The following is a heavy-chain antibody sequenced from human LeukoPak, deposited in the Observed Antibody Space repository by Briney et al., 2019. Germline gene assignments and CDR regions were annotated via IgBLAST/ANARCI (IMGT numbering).Heavy chain of an antibody. J-gene: IGHJ4*02. V-gene: IGHV3-30*18. D-gene: IGHD2-15*01. CDR1: GFTFSSYG. CDR2: ISYDGSNK. CDR3: AKDQARMSLVVAATPGFDY. Sequence: GRSLRLSCAASGFTFSSYGMHWVRQAPGKGLEWVAVISYDGSNKYYADSVKGRFTISRDNSKNMLYLQMNSLRAEDTAVYYCAKDQARMSLVVAATPGFDYWGQGTLVTVSS.